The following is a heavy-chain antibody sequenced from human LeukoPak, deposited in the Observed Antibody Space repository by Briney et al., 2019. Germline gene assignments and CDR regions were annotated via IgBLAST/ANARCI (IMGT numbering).Heavy chain of an antibody. Sequence: GGSPRLSCAASGFTFSSYGMHWVRQAPGKGLEWVAVISYDGSNKYYADSVKGRFTISRDNSKNTLYLQMNSLRAEDTAVYYCAKDLGPTYYGSGSYWDNWFDPWGQGTLVTVSS. D-gene: IGHD3-10*01. CDR2: ISYDGSNK. V-gene: IGHV3-30*18. CDR3: AKDLGPTYYGSGSYWDNWFDP. J-gene: IGHJ5*02. CDR1: GFTFSSYG.